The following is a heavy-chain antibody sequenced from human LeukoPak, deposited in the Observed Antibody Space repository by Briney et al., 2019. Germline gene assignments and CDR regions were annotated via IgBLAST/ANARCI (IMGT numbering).Heavy chain of an antibody. CDR1: GGSISSYY. J-gene: IGHJ4*02. D-gene: IGHD3-10*01. V-gene: IGHV4-59*08. Sequence: PSETLSLTCTVSGGSISSYYWSWIRQPPGKGLEWIGYIYYSGSTNYNPSLKSRVTISVDTSKNQFSLKLSSVTAADTAVYYCARLPEGARGFYFDYWGQGTLVTVSS. CDR2: IYYSGST. CDR3: ARLPEGARGFYFDY.